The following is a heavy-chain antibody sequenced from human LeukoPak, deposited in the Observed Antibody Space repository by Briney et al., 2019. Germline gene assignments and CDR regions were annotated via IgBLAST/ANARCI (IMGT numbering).Heavy chain of an antibody. J-gene: IGHJ5*02. CDR1: GFTFTSSA. Sequence: SVKVSCKASGFTFTSSAMQWVRQARGQRLEWIGWIVVGSGNTNYARKFQERVTITRDMSTSTAYMELSSLRSEDTAVYYCAAEIAVASGIVLDPWGQGTLVTVSS. CDR2: IVVGSGNT. V-gene: IGHV1-58*02. D-gene: IGHD6-19*01. CDR3: AAEIAVASGIVLDP.